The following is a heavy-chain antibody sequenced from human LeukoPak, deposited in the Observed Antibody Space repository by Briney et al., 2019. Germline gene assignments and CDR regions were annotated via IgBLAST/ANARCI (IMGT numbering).Heavy chain of an antibody. J-gene: IGHJ4*02. CDR2: IYTSGST. Sequence: SETLSLTCTVSGGSISSGSYYWSWIRQPAGKGLEWIGRIYTSGSTNYNPSLKSRVTISVDTSKNQFSLKLSSVTAADTAVYYRAGEWLGPIDYWGQGTLVTVSS. CDR1: GGSISSGSYY. D-gene: IGHD6-19*01. CDR3: AGEWLGPIDY. V-gene: IGHV4-61*02.